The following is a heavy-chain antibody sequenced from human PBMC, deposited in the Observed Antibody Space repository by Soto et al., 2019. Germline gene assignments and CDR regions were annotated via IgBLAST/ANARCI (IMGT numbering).Heavy chain of an antibody. CDR3: AKGMVSTSCYTGFDY. CDR1: GFTFSSYA. J-gene: IGHJ4*02. V-gene: IGHV3-23*01. CDR2: ISGSGGST. Sequence: XVSLRLSCAASGFTFSSYAMSGVRQAPGKGLQWVSAISGSGGSTYYADSVKGRFTISRDNSMHTLYLQMSSLKAEDTAVYYCAKGMVSTSCYTGFDYWGQGTLVTVSS. D-gene: IGHD2-2*02.